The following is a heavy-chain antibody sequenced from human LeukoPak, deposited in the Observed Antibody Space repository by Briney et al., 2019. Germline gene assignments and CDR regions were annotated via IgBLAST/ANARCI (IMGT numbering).Heavy chain of an antibody. CDR3: AREIGPRQLHLWGSAFDY. CDR1: GYTFTSYA. CDR2: INPSGGTT. J-gene: IGHJ4*02. V-gene: IGHV1-46*01. Sequence: ASVKVSCKASGYTFTSYAMNWVRQAPGQGLEWMGIINPSGGTTSYAQNFQGRVTMTRDTSTSTVYMELSSLRSEDTAVYYCAREIGPRQLHLWGSAFDYWGQGTPVTVSS. D-gene: IGHD5-18*01.